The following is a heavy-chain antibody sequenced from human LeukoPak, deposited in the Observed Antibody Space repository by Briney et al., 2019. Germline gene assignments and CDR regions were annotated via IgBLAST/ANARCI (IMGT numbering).Heavy chain of an antibody. Sequence: GASVKVSCKASGGTFSSYAISWVRQAPGQGLEWMGRIIPILGIANYAQKFQGRVTITADKSTSTAYMELSSLRSEDTAVYYCARDEIAAAGGLDYWGQGTLVTVSS. CDR2: IIPILGIA. J-gene: IGHJ4*02. D-gene: IGHD6-13*01. CDR1: GGTFSSYA. V-gene: IGHV1-69*04. CDR3: ARDEIAAAGGLDY.